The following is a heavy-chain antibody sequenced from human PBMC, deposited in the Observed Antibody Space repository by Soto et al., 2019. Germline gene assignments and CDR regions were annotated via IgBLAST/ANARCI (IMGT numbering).Heavy chain of an antibody. J-gene: IGHJ6*02. CDR1: GYTFTGYY. CDR3: ARDIPAVYCSGGSCYGPSGGYVMDV. V-gene: IGHV1-2*04. Sequence: ASVKVSCKASGYTFTGYYMHWVRQAPGQGLGWMGWINPNSGGTNYAQKFQGWVTMTRDTSISTAYMELSRLRSDDTAVYYCARDIPAVYCSGGSCYGPSGGYVMDVWAQGTTVTVS. CDR2: INPNSGGT. D-gene: IGHD2-15*01.